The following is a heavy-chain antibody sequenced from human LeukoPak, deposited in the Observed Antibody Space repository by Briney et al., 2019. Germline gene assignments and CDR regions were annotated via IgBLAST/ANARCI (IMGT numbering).Heavy chain of an antibody. Sequence: PDRSLRLSCAASGFTFDDYAMHWVRQAPGKGLEWVSGISWNSGSIGYADSVKGRFTISRDNAKNSLYLQMNSLRAEDTALYYCAKEGRLAARPLDYWGQGTLVTVSS. CDR2: ISWNSGSI. CDR1: GFTFDDYA. CDR3: AKEGRLAARPLDY. V-gene: IGHV3-9*01. J-gene: IGHJ4*02. D-gene: IGHD6-6*01.